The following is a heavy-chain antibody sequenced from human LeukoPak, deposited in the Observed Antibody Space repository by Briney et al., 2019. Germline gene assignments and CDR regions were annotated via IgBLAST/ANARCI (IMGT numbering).Heavy chain of an antibody. D-gene: IGHD3-3*01. J-gene: IGHJ4*02. CDR1: GGSISSGGYS. V-gene: IGHV4-30-2*01. CDR2: IYHSGST. CDR3: ARVERIFGVAGPVDY. Sequence: NASETLSLTCTVSGGSISSGGYSWSWIRQPPGKGLEWIGYIYHSGSTYYNPSLKSRVTISVDRSKNQFSLKLSSVTAADTAVYYCARVERIFGVAGPVDYWGQGTLVTVSS.